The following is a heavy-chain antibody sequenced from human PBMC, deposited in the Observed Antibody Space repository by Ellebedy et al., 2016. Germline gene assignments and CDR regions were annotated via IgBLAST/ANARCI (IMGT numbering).Heavy chain of an antibody. V-gene: IGHV3-7*01. J-gene: IGHJ4*02. Sequence: GGSLRLSCAASGFTFSGSWMSWVRQAPGEGLEWVANINQDGSQTYYVDSVKDRFTISRDNAKNSLYLQMSSLRVEDTALYYCARGPAGFNAGRHDSWGQGTLVTVSS. CDR1: GFTFSGSW. CDR3: ARGPAGFNAGRHDS. D-gene: IGHD1-1*01. CDR2: INQDGSQT.